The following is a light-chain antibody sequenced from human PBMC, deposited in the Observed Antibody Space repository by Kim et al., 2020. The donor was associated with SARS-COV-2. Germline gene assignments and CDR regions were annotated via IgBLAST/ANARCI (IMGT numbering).Light chain of an antibody. CDR2: EFN. J-gene: IGLJ2*01. CDR3: SSFTSSSTLI. Sequence: QSALTQPASVSGSPGQSITMSCTGTSSDFGGYNYVSWYQHHPGKAPKLIIYEFNKRPSGVSNRFTVSKSGDTATLTISGLQAEDEGDYYCSSFTSSSTLIFGGGTKLTDL. V-gene: IGLV2-14*01. CDR1: SSDFGGYNY.